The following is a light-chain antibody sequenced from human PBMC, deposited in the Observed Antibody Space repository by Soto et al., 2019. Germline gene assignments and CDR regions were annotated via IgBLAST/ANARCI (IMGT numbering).Light chain of an antibody. J-gene: IGKJ5*01. V-gene: IGKV3-11*01. CDR3: QQRKNWKVT. CDR1: QSVSRY. CDR2: DAS. Sequence: ELVLTQFQVTPCLSSGERATLSCTASQSVSRYLAWYQQKPGQAPRPLIYDASNRATGIPARFSGSVSGTDGTLTISSLEKEDCSVYYCQQRKNWKVTFGQGTRLEIK.